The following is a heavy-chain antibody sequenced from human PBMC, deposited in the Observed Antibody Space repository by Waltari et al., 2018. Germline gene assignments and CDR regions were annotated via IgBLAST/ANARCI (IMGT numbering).Heavy chain of an antibody. CDR1: GLAVRPTY. V-gene: IGHV3-53*01. J-gene: IGHJ4*02. D-gene: IGHD2-15*01. Sequence: LVQSEGGLIQPGGSLRLSCAVSGLAVRPTYSGWVRQAPGKGLEWVAVIFGGGERYYSDSVRGRFTISKDTSENSVYLQMNSLRVDDTAVYYCATHCPSGRCFRWFYYDSWGQGSLVTVSS. CDR3: ATHCPSGRCFRWFYYDS. CDR2: IFGGGER.